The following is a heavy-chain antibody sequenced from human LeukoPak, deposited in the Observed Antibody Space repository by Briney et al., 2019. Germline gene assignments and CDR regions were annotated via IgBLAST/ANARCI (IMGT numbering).Heavy chain of an antibody. V-gene: IGHV3-15*01. CDR3: TTDVVGFSDFDY. CDR2: IKSKTDGGTT. J-gene: IGHJ4*02. D-gene: IGHD2-2*01. CDR1: GFTFSNAW. Sequence: AGGSLRLSCAASGFTFSNAWMSWVRQAPGKGLEWVGRIKSKTDGGTTDYAAPVKGRFTISRDDSKNTLYLQMNGLKTEDTAVYYCTTDVVGFSDFDYWGQGTLVTVSS.